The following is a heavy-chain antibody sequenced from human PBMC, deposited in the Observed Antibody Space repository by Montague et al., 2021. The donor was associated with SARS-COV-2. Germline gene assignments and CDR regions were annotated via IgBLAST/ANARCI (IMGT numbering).Heavy chain of an antibody. V-gene: IGHV4-4*07. J-gene: IGHJ6*02. CDR1: GGSISNYY. CDR3: ARESGYSSGWRYYYGMDV. Sequence: SETLSLTCTVSGGSISNYYWTWIRQPAGKGLEWIGRLYTSGSTTYNPSLKSRVTMSVDTSKNQFSLNVTSVTAADTAIYYCARESGYSSGWRYYYGMDVWGQGTTVTXS. CDR2: LYTSGST. D-gene: IGHD6-19*01.